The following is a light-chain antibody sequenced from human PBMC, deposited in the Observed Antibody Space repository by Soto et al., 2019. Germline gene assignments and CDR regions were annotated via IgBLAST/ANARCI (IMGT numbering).Light chain of an antibody. CDR1: SSDIGTYNL. Sequence: QSALTQPASVFGSPGQSITISCTGTSSDIGTYNLVSWYQQHPGQAPKVMIYEGSKRPSGVSNRFSGSKSGNSASLTISGLQAEDEADYYCCSYAGSGTFVFGTGTKLTVL. V-gene: IGLV2-23*01. CDR3: CSYAGSGTFV. J-gene: IGLJ1*01. CDR2: EGS.